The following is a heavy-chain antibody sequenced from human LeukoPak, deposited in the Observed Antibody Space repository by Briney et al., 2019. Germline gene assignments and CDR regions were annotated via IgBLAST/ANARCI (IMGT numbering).Heavy chain of an antibody. Sequence: PGGSLRLSCAASGFIFSSYGMHWVRQASGKGLEWVGRIRSKANSYATAYAASVKGRFTISRDDSKNTAYLQMNSLKTEDTAVYYCTSIVVVPAANSRWFNMDVWGKGTTVTVSS. V-gene: IGHV3-73*01. CDR2: IRSKANSYAT. CDR1: GFIFSSYG. D-gene: IGHD2-2*01. J-gene: IGHJ6*03. CDR3: TSIVVVPAANSRWFNMDV.